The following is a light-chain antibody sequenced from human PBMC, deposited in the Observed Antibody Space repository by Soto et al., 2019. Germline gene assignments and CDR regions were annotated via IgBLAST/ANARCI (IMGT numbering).Light chain of an antibody. CDR1: DVGSKN. CDR2: ADS. CDR3: QVWDNGSDHYV. J-gene: IGLJ1*01. V-gene: IGLV3-21*02. Sequence: SYELTQPPSVSVAPGQTARITCGGNDVGSKNVHWYQQKPGQAPVLVVYADSARPSGIPERFSGSNSGNTATLTISSVEAGDEADYYCQVWDNGSDHYVFGTGTKSPS.